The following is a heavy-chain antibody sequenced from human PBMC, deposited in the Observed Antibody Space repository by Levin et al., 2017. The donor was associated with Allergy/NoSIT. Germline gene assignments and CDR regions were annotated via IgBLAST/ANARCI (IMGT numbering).Heavy chain of an antibody. J-gene: IGHJ3*02. CDR3: AKLYSGGNSKGDAFDI. D-gene: IGHD4-23*01. CDR1: GFTFDDYT. V-gene: IGHV3-43*01. Sequence: GGSLRLSCAASGFTFDDYTMHWVRQAPGKGLEWVSLISWDGGSTYYADSVKGRFTISRDNSKNSLYLQMNSLRTEDTALYYCAKLYSGGNSKGDAFDIWGQGTMVTVSS. CDR2: ISWDGGST.